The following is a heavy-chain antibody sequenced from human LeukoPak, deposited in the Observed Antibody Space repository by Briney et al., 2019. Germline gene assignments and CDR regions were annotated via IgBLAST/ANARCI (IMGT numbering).Heavy chain of an antibody. V-gene: IGHV3-23*01. CDR1: GFTFSSYA. J-gene: IGHJ4*02. D-gene: IGHD2-15*01. Sequence: GGSLRLSCAASGFTFSSYAMSWVRQAPGKGLEWVSAISGSGGSTYYADSVKGRFTISRDNSKDTLYLQMNSLRAEDTAVYYCAKGIVVVVAATRTYYFDYWGQGTLVTVSS. CDR3: AKGIVVVVAATRTYYFDY. CDR2: ISGSGGST.